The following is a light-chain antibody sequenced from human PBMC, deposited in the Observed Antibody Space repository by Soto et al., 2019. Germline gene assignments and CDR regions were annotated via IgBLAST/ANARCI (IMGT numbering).Light chain of an antibody. Sequence: QSVLTQPASVSGSPGQSITISCTGTSSDVGGYNYVSWYQQQSGKAPKLMIHEVSNRPSGVSNRFSGSKSGNTASLTIPGLQAEDEADYYCSSYTSSRAYVFGIGTKLTVL. CDR2: EVS. J-gene: IGLJ1*01. V-gene: IGLV2-14*01. CDR1: SSDVGGYNY. CDR3: SSYTSSRAYV.